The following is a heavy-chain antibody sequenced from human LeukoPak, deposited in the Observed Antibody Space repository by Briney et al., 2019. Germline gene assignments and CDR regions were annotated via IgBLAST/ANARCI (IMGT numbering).Heavy chain of an antibody. CDR2: ISHSATTT. CDR1: GFTFSSYS. CDR3: AKDIGMGYCTSSSCYGSAFDI. Sequence: GGSLRLSCAASGFTFSSYSMNWVRQAPGKGLEWLSHISHSATTTFYADSVKGRFTISRDNAKKSLYLQMNSLRAEDTALYYCAKDIGMGYCTSSSCYGSAFDIWGQGTMVTVSS. D-gene: IGHD2-2*01. V-gene: IGHV3-48*04. J-gene: IGHJ3*02.